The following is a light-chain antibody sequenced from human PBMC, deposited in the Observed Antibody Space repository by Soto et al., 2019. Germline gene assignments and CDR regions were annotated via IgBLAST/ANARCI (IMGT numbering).Light chain of an antibody. J-gene: IGKJ2*01. Sequence: DIQMTQSPSSLSASVGDRVTITCRASQGIRNGLGWYQQKPGKAPKRLIYAASSLQSGVPSRFSGSGSGTEFTLTTSSLQPEDFATYYCLQHNTYPFTFGQGTKLEIK. CDR3: LQHNTYPFT. CDR2: AAS. CDR1: QGIRNG. V-gene: IGKV1-17*01.